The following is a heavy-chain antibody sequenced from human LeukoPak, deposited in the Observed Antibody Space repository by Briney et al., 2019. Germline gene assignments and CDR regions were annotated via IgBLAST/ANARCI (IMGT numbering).Heavy chain of an antibody. CDR3: AKDIGCGDYRGGVDY. CDR1: GFTFDDYT. Sequence: GGSLRLSCAASGFTFDDYTMHWVRQAPGKGLEWVSLISWDGGSTYYADSVKGRFTISRDNSKNSLYLQMNSLRTEDTALYYCAKDIGCGDYRGGVDYWGQGTLVTVSS. J-gene: IGHJ4*02. V-gene: IGHV3-43*01. CDR2: ISWDGGST. D-gene: IGHD4-17*01.